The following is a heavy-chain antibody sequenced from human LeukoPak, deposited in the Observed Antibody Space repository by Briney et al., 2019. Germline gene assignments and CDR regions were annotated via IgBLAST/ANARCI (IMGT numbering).Heavy chain of an antibody. CDR1: GGSFSSHA. V-gene: IGHV1-69*13. Sequence: SVKVSCKASGGSFSSHAINWVRQAPGQGLEWMGGIIPIFGTADYAQKFQDRVTITAVESMSTVYMELSSLRSEDTAVYYCASAYDSSGYSYYYGMGVWGQGTTVTVSS. D-gene: IGHD3-22*01. CDR3: ASAYDSSGYSYYYGMGV. J-gene: IGHJ6*02. CDR2: IIPIFGTA.